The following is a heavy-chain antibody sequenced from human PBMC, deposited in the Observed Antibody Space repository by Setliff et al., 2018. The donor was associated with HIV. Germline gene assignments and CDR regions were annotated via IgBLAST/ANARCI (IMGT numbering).Heavy chain of an antibody. CDR3: AKEGRVTTAFDL. CDR1: GFSFVDYA. J-gene: IGHJ5*02. Sequence: GGSLRLSCAASGFSFVDYAMHWVRQAPGQGLEWVSGISWNIFNMGYADSVKGRFTMSRDKAKNSLYLQMNSVRDEDTALYYCAKEGRVTTAFDLWGQGTLVTVSS. CDR2: ISWNIFNM. D-gene: IGHD1-1*01. V-gene: IGHV3-9*01.